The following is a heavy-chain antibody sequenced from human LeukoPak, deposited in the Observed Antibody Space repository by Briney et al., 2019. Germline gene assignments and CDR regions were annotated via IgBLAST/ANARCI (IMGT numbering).Heavy chain of an antibody. D-gene: IGHD3-10*01. J-gene: IGHJ5*02. CDR3: AREKYYYGSGSYGLGWFDP. Sequence: SETLSLTCTVSGGSISSYYWSWIRQPPGKGLEWIGYIYYSGSTNYNPSLKSRVTISVDTSKNQFSLKLSSVTAADTAVYYCAREKYYYGSGSYGLGWFDPWGQGTLVTVSS. CDR1: GGSISSYY. CDR2: IYYSGST. V-gene: IGHV4-59*01.